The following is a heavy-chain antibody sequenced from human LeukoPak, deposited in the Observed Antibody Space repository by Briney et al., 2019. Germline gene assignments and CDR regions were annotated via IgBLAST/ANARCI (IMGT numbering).Heavy chain of an antibody. CDR1: GFTFSSYW. Sequence: GGSLRLSCAASGFTFSSYWMSWVRQAPGKGLEWVANIKQDGSEKYYVDSVKGRLSISRDNTKSSLYLQMNSLRAEDTAVYFCAREGVLAAADYWGQGTLATVSS. J-gene: IGHJ4*02. CDR2: IKQDGSEK. D-gene: IGHD2-2*01. CDR3: AREGVLAAADY. V-gene: IGHV3-7*01.